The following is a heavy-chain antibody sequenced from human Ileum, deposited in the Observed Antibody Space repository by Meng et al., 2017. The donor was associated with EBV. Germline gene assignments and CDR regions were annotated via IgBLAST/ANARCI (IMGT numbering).Heavy chain of an antibody. CDR2: ISSENYT. D-gene: IGHD2-15*01. V-gene: IGHV3-30*03. CDR3: TRQGQDL. Sequence: QGEVVECGGGVGQHGRCLRLACVVSGLTCSKQIIHWIRQAPGEGLDWVAVISSENYTYYSDSVKGRFTITRDNSANTVYLQMGNLGPQDTALYFCTRQGQDLWGQGTLVTVSS. J-gene: IGHJ4*02. CDR1: GLTCSKQI.